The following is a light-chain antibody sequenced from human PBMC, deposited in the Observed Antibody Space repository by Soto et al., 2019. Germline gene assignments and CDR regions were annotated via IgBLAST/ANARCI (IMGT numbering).Light chain of an antibody. CDR2: DVT. V-gene: IGLV2-11*01. J-gene: IGLJ2*01. CDR1: NSDVGGYNY. Sequence: QSALTQPRSVSGSPGQSVTVSCTGTNSDVGGYNYVSWYQQHPDKAPKLMTYDVTKRPSGVPDRFSGSKSGNTASLTISGLQAEDEADYYCCSYTSSTTPLFGGGTKVTVL. CDR3: CSYTSSTTPL.